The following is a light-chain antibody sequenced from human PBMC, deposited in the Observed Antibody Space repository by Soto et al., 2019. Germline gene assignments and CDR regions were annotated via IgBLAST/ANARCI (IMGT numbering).Light chain of an antibody. J-gene: IGKJ4*02. CDR3: QKHNSE. Sequence: DIQMTQSPPSLSASVGDRVTITCRASQGISTYLAWYQQKPGKVPKLLIYAASTLQSGVPSRFSGSGSGTDFTLTLSSLQPEDVATYYCQKHNSEFGGGTKVEIK. CDR2: AAS. V-gene: IGKV1-27*01. CDR1: QGISTY.